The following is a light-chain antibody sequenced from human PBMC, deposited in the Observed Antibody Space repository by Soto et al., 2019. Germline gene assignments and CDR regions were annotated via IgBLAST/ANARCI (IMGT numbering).Light chain of an antibody. J-gene: IGLJ1*01. CDR3: SSYTSSSPYV. Sequence: QSMLTQPASVSGSTGQSITISCTGTSSDVGGYNYVSWYQQHPGKAPQLMIYDVSNRPSGVSNRFSGSKSGNTASLTISGLQAEDEADYYCSSYTSSSPYVFGTGTKVTVL. CDR2: DVS. CDR1: SSDVGGYNY. V-gene: IGLV2-14*01.